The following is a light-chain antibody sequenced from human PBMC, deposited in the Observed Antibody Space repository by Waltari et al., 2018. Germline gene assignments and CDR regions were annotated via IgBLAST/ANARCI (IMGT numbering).Light chain of an antibody. CDR3: QHYDSYSAT. Sequence: DIQITPSPSTLSATVGDRVTITCRASQSIPRWLAWYQQKPGKAPKLLIYKASILESGVPSRFSGGGSGTEFTLTISSLQPDDFATYYCQHYDSYSATFGRGTKIEIK. J-gene: IGKJ3*01. CDR1: QSIPRW. V-gene: IGKV1-5*03. CDR2: KAS.